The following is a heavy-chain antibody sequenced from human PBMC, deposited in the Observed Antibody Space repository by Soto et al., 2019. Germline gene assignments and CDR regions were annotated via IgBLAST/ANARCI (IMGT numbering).Heavy chain of an antibody. V-gene: IGHV3-48*03. J-gene: IGHJ4*02. CDR3: VRGERNILPPSYRKRGNHFDF. CDR2: ISGSGSII. Sequence: GGSLRLSCETSGFTFTNFDLSWVRQAPGKGLEWVAFISGSGSIIYYTDSVKGRFTISKDDARTSLFLQMDTLRPEDTAVYYCVRGERNILPPSYRKRGNHFDFWGQGTLVTVSS. D-gene: IGHD1-1*01. CDR1: GFTFTNFD.